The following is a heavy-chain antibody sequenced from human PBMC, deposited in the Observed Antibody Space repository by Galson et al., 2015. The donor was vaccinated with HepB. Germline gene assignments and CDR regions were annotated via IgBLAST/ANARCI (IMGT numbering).Heavy chain of an antibody. CDR3: AKHLQAQIFFHGMDV. Sequence: QSGAEVKKPGESLKISCKGSGYTFANYWISWVRQMPGKGLEWMGIIYPGDSETRYSPSFQGQVTISVDKSISTAYLQWRSLKASDTAMYYCAKHLQAQIFFHGMDVWGQGTTVTVSS. J-gene: IGHJ6*02. D-gene: IGHD2/OR15-2a*01. V-gene: IGHV5-51*01. CDR1: GYTFANYW. CDR2: IYPGDSET.